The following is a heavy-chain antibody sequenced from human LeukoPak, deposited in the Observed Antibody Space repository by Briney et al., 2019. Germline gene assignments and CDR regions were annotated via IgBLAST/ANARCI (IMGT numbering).Heavy chain of an antibody. D-gene: IGHD3-10*01. Sequence: GGSLRLSCAVSGFAFGSEAMSWVRQSPARGLEWVASISPGGGTTYYADFVKGRFTISRDNSKNTLYLQMNSLRAEDTAVYYCAKDAVRGSGRINWFDSWGQGTLVTVSS. CDR3: AKDAVRGSGRINWFDS. CDR1: GFAFGSEA. V-gene: IGHV3-23*01. CDR2: ISPGGGTT. J-gene: IGHJ5*01.